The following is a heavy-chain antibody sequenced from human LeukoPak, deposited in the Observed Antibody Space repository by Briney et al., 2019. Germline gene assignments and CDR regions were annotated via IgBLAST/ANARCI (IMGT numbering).Heavy chain of an antibody. CDR2: IYHSGST. CDR3: ARDTYYYDSSGYSPFDY. J-gene: IGHJ4*02. Sequence: SETLSLTCTVSGGSISSSNYYWGWIRQPPGKGLEWIGTIYHSGSTYYNPSLKSRISISVDTSKNQFSLKLSSVTAADTAVYYCARDTYYYDSSGYSPFDYWGQGTLVTVSS. V-gene: IGHV4-39*07. D-gene: IGHD3-22*01. CDR1: GGSISSSNYY.